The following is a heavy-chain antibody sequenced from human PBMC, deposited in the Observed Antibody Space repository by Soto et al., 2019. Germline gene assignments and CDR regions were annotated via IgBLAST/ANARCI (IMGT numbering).Heavy chain of an antibody. D-gene: IGHD2-15*01. J-gene: IGHJ4*02. V-gene: IGHV3-49*03. CDR1: GFTFGDYA. CDR2: IRSKAYGGTT. CDR3: TRTHQYCSGGSCYNMNGDY. Sequence: EVQLVESGGCLVQPGRSLRLSCTASGFTFGDYAMSWFRQAPGKGLEWVGVIRSKAYGGTTEYAASVKGRFTISRDDSKSIAYLQMNSLKTEDTAVYYCTRTHQYCSGGSCYNMNGDYWCQGTLVTVSS.